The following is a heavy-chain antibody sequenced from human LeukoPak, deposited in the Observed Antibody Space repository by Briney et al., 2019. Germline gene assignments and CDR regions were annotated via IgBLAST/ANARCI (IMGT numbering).Heavy chain of an antibody. V-gene: IGHV3-21*01. Sequence: PGGSLRLSCAASGFTFSSYSMNWVRQAPGKGLEWGSSISSSSSYIYYAGSVKGRFTISRDNAKNSLYLQMNSLRAEDTAVYYCARGHDTSRWDNDAFDIWGQGTMVTVSS. CDR3: ARGHDTSRWDNDAFDI. J-gene: IGHJ3*02. CDR2: ISSSSSYI. CDR1: GFTFSSYS. D-gene: IGHD6-13*01.